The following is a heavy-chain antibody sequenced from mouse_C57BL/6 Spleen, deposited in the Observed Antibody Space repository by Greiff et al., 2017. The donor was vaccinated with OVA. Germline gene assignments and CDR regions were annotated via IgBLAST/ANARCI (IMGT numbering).Heavy chain of an antibody. J-gene: IGHJ2*01. Sequence: QVQLKQPGAELVRPGSSVKLSCKASGYTFTSYWMHWVKQRPGQGLEWIGVIDPSDSYTNYNQKFKGKATLTVDTSSSTAYMQLSSLTSEDSAVYDSARGGYYDLYYFDYWGQGTTLAVSS. CDR1: GYTFTSYW. D-gene: IGHD2-4*01. CDR3: ARGGYYDLYYFDY. CDR2: IDPSDSYT. V-gene: IGHV1-59*01.